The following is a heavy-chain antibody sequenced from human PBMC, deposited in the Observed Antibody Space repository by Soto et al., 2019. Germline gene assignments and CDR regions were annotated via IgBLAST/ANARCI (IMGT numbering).Heavy chain of an antibody. CDR3: ARQAMTANDAFDI. CDR2: INPNSGGT. V-gene: IGHV1-2*04. Sequence: GASVKVSCKASGYTFTRYYMHWVRQAPGQGLEWMGWINPNSGGTNYAQKFQGWVTMTRDTSISTAYMELSRLRSDDTAVYYCARQAMTANDAFDIWGQGTMVTVSS. J-gene: IGHJ3*02. CDR1: GYTFTRYY. D-gene: IGHD5-18*01.